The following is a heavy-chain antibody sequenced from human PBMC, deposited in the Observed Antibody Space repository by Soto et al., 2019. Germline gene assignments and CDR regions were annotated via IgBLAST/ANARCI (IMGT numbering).Heavy chain of an antibody. V-gene: IGHV1-69*02. CDR3: ARSLYYYGSGERSWFDP. Sequence: ASVKVSCKASGGTFSINIINWVRQAPGQGLEWMGRIIPMIHIVNYAQKFQDRVTITADKSTRTAYMELSNLRSEDTAVYYCARSLYYYGSGERSWFDPWGQGTLVTVS. D-gene: IGHD3-10*01. J-gene: IGHJ5*02. CDR2: IIPMIHIV. CDR1: GGTFSINI.